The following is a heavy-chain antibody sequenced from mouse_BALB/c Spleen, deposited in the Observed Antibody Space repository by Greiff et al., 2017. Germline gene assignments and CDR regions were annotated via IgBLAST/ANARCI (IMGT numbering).Heavy chain of an antibody. D-gene: IGHD2-4*01. Sequence: EVQLQQSGAELVKPGASVKLSCTASGFNIKDTYMHWVKQRPEQGLEWIGRIDPANGNTKYDPKFQGKATITADTSSNTAYLQLSSLTSEDTAVYYCARSDDYDPYYAMDYWGQGTSVTVSS. CDR1: GFNIKDTY. CDR3: ARSDDYDPYYAMDY. V-gene: IGHV14-3*02. CDR2: IDPANGNT. J-gene: IGHJ4*01.